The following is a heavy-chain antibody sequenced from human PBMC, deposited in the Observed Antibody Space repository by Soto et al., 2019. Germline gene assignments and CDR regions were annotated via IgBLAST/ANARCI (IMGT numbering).Heavy chain of an antibody. Sequence: GGSLRLSCAASGFTFSSCAMHWVRQAPGKGLEWVAVISYDGSNKYYADSVKGRFTISRDNSKNTLYLQMNSLRAEDTAVYYCARDFVPNIVVVPAAILSYYYYGMDVWGQGTTVTVSS. D-gene: IGHD2-2*02. CDR1: GFTFSSCA. CDR2: ISYDGSNK. J-gene: IGHJ6*02. V-gene: IGHV3-30-3*01. CDR3: ARDFVPNIVVVPAAILSYYYYGMDV.